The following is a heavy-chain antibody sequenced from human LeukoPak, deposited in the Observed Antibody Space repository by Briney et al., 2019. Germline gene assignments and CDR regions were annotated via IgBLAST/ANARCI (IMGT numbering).Heavy chain of an antibody. CDR3: ARDKDWAFDF. CDR1: GFTFDGYA. Sequence: GGSLRLSCAASGFTFDGYAMHWVRQAPGKGLEWVSGISWDSGAIGYADSVKGRFTISRDNAKNSLYLQMNSLRDEDTAVYFCARDKDWAFDFWGQGTLVTVSS. CDR2: ISWDSGAI. V-gene: IGHV3-9*01. J-gene: IGHJ4*02. D-gene: IGHD3/OR15-3a*01.